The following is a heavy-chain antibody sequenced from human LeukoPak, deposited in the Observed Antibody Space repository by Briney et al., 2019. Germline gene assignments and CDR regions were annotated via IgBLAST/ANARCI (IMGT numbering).Heavy chain of an antibody. CDR2: IYPGDSDT. V-gene: IGHV5-51*01. Sequence: RGASLQISCQGSGYSFTSYWIGWVRQLPGKGLEWMGIIYPGDSDTRYSPSFQGQVTISADKSISTAYLQWSSLKASDTAMYYCARIPTYYDFWSGYYTWYNWFDPWGQGTLVTVSS. J-gene: IGHJ5*02. D-gene: IGHD3-3*01. CDR3: ARIPTYYDFWSGYYTWYNWFDP. CDR1: GYSFTSYW.